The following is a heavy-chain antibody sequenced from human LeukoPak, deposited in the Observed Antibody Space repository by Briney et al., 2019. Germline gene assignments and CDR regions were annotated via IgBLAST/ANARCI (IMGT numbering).Heavy chain of an antibody. V-gene: IGHV1-2*02. CDR1: GYTFTGYY. Sequence: ASVKVSCKASGYTFTGYYMHWVRQAPGQGLEWMGWINPNSGGTNYAQKFQGRVTMTRDTSISAAYMELSRLRSDDTAVYHWAREFWVNQTIDYWGQGTLVTVSS. CDR3: AREFWVNQTIDY. CDR2: INPNSGGT. J-gene: IGHJ4*02. D-gene: IGHD1-14*01.